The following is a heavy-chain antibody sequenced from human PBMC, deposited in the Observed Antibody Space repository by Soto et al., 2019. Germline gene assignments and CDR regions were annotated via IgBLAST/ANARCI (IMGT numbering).Heavy chain of an antibody. CDR2: IFPADSDT. CDR1: GYSFTTFW. J-gene: IGHJ4*02. Sequence: GESLKISCKGSGYSFTTFWIGWVRQMPGKGLEWMGIIFPADSDTRYSPSFQGQVTISADKSINTAYVQWNSLKASDTAMYYCATPYRDFDYWGQGTLVTVSS. D-gene: IGHD3-16*02. CDR3: ATPYRDFDY. V-gene: IGHV5-51*01.